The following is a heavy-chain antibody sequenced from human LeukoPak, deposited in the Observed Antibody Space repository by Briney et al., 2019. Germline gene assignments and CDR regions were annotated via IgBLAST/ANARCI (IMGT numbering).Heavy chain of an antibody. CDR2: INPNSGGT. J-gene: IGHJ6*02. V-gene: IGHV1-2*06. CDR1: RYTFTGYY. CDR3: ARARGYYYGSGSYPDV. D-gene: IGHD3-10*01. Sequence: ASVKVSCKASRYTFTGYYMHWVRQAPGQGLEWMGRINPNSGGTNYAQKFQGRVTMTRDTSISTAYMELSRLRSDDTAVYYCARARGYYYGSGSYPDVWGQGTTVTVSS.